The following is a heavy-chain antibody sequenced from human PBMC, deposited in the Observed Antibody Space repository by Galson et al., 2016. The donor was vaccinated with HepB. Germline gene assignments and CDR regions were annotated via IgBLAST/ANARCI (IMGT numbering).Heavy chain of an antibody. CDR2: ISGAGGST. CDR3: AKGNTVTTRLFDY. J-gene: IGHJ4*02. D-gene: IGHD4-17*01. CDR1: GFTFNTYA. V-gene: IGHV3-23*01. Sequence: SLRLSCAASGFTFNTYAMSWVRQAPGKGLEWVSSISGAGGSTYYADSVKGRFTISRDNSRNTLYLQMHSLSAEDTAIYYCAKGNTVTTRLFDYWGQGTLVTVSS.